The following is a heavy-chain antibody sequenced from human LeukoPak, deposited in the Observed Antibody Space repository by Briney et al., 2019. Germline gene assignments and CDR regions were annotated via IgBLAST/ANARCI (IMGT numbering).Heavy chain of an antibody. V-gene: IGHV3-9*01. D-gene: IGHD4-23*01. CDR2: ISWNSGSI. Sequence: PGGSLRLSCAGSGFTFDDYAMHWVRQAPGEGLEWVSGISWNSGSIGCADSVKGRFTISRDNAKNSLYLQMNSLRAEDTALYYCAKDPVGYGGNSGGLDYWGQGTLVTVSS. CDR3: AKDPVGYGGNSGGLDY. CDR1: GFTFDDYA. J-gene: IGHJ4*02.